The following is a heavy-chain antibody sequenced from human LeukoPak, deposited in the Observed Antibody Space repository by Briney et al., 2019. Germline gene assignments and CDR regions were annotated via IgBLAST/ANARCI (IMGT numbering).Heavy chain of an antibody. J-gene: IGHJ4*02. Sequence: GASVKVSCKASGGTFSSYAISWVRQAPGQGLEWMGWMNPNSGNTGYAQKFQGRVTMTRNTSISTAYMELSSLRSEDTAVYYCARGSYYYDSSGYWPPFDYWGQGTLVTVSS. CDR3: ARGSYYYDSSGYWPPFDY. V-gene: IGHV1-8*02. D-gene: IGHD3-22*01. CDR1: GGTFSSYA. CDR2: MNPNSGNT.